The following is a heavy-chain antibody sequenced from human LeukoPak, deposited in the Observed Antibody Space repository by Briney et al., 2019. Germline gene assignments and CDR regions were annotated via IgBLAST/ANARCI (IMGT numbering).Heavy chain of an antibody. V-gene: IGHV1-2*02. CDR3: ARDPGAVRTLWYYYYYMDV. Sequence: GASVKVSCKASGYTFTGYYMHWVRQAPGQGLEWMGWINPNSGGTNYAQKFQGRVTMTRDTSISTAYMELSRLRSDDTAVYYCARDPGAVRTLWYYYYYMDVWGKGTTVTVSS. D-gene: IGHD3-10*01. J-gene: IGHJ6*03. CDR1: GYTFTGYY. CDR2: INPNSGGT.